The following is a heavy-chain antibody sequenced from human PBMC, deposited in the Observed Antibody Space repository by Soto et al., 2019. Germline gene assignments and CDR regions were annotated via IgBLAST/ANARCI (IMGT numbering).Heavy chain of an antibody. CDR1: GCSISSGDYY. J-gene: IGHJ4*02. Sequence: PSETLSLTCTVSGCSISSGDYYWSWIRQPPGKGLEWIGYIFYSGSTYYNPSLKSRVTMSVDTSKNQFSLRLSSVTAADTAVYYCVREGVGVYSSGYPSRYFDFWGQGILVTVSS. CDR3: VREGVGVYSSGYPSRYFDF. CDR2: IFYSGST. V-gene: IGHV4-30-4*01. D-gene: IGHD6-19*01.